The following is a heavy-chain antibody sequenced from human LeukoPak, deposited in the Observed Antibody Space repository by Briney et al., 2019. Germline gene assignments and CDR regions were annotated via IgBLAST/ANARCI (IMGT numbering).Heavy chain of an antibody. CDR1: GGSISSYY. D-gene: IGHD1-26*01. J-gene: IGHJ3*02. CDR3: ARHRRRVVGATRGAFAI. V-gene: IGHV4-4*09. CDR2: IYTSGST. Sequence: SETLSLTCTVSGGSISSYYWSWIRQPPGKGVEGIGDIYTSGSTNYNPSLKSRVTISVEKSKKKFSLKLSSVPAADTAVYYCARHRRRVVGATRGAFAIWGQGTMVTVSS.